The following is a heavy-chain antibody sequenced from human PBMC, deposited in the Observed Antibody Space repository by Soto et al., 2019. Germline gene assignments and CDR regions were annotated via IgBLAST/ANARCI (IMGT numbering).Heavy chain of an antibody. CDR3: ARSTGGSYLGAFDI. J-gene: IGHJ3*02. Sequence: GGSLRLSCAASGFTVSSNYMSWVRQAPGKGLEWVSVIYSGGSTYYADSMKGRFTISRDNSKNTLYLQMNSLRAEDTAVYYCARSTGGSYLGAFDIWGQGTMVTVS. CDR1: GFTVSSNY. D-gene: IGHD1-26*01. V-gene: IGHV3-53*01. CDR2: IYSGGST.